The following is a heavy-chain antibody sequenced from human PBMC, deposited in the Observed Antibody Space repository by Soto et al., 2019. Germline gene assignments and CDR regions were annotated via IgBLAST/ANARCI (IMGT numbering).Heavy chain of an antibody. CDR1: ADPMTSHY. CDR3: ARVFDYWSGFYVY. Sequence: SETLSLTCNVSADPMTSHYWSWIRQPAGKGLEWIGRVYAAGNTNYNPSLTGRVTMSIDTSKKQFSLRMTSLTAADTAVYFCARVFDYWSGFYVYWGQGILVTVSS. J-gene: IGHJ4*02. D-gene: IGHD3-3*01. V-gene: IGHV4-4*07. CDR2: VYAAGNT.